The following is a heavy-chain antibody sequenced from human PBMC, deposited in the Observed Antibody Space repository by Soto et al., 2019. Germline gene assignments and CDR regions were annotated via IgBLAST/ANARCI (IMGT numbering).Heavy chain of an antibody. CDR2: IWSDGSNK. D-gene: IGHD3-10*01. J-gene: IGHJ5*01. V-gene: IGHV3-33*01. Sequence: QVQLVESGGDVVQPGRSLRLSCAASGLIFSSHGMHWVRRAPGTGLEWVAFIWSDGSNKYYSDSVKGRFTISRDDSKNTLYLQMNSLRAEDTAVYYCARDRGVTYLDSWCQGTLVTVSS. CDR1: GLIFSSHG. CDR3: ARDRGVTYLDS.